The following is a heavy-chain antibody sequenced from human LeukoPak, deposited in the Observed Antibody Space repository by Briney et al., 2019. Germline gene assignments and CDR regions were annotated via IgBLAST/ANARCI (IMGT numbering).Heavy chain of an antibody. CDR2: ISSSSRTI. CDR3: IVLAVAGTLGFDY. Sequence: GGSLRLSCAASGFSFSSYSMNWVRQAPGKGLEWVSYISSSSRTIYYADSVKGRFTISRDNAKNSLYLQMNSLRAEDTAVYYCIVLAVAGTLGFDYWGQGTLVTVSS. V-gene: IGHV3-48*01. J-gene: IGHJ4*02. CDR1: GFSFSSYS. D-gene: IGHD6-19*01.